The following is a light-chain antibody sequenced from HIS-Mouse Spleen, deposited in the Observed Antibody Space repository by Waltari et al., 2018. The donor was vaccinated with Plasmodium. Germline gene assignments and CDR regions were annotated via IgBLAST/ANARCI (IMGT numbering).Light chain of an antibody. CDR1: ALPNKY. CDR3: YSTDSSGNHRV. CDR2: EDS. Sequence: SYELTQPPSVSVSPGQTARIPRSGNALPNKYAYWYQQKSGQAPVLVIYEDSKRPSGIPERFSGSSSGTMATLTISGAQVEDEADYYCYSTDSSGNHRVFGGGTKLTVL. J-gene: IGLJ3*02. V-gene: IGLV3-10*01.